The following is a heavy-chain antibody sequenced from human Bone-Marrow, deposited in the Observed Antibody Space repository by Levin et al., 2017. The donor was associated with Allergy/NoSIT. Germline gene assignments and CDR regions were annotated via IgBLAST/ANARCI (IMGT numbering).Heavy chain of an antibody. Sequence: AGGSLRLSCAASGFAFSSYSINWVRQAPGKGLEWVSSISSSSTYIYYADSVKGRFTISRDNAKNSLYLQMNSLRAEDTAVYYCAKTGLCISTNCYAGIGSGLDYWGQGTLVTVSS. CDR2: ISSSSTYI. V-gene: IGHV3-21*01. CDR3: AKTGLCISTNCYAGIGSGLDY. D-gene: IGHD2-2*01. J-gene: IGHJ4*02. CDR1: GFAFSSYS.